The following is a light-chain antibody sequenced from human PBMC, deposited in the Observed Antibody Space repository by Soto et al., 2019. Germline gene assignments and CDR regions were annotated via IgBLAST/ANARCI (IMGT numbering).Light chain of an antibody. CDR1: QSISSY. V-gene: IGKV1-39*01. CDR3: QQIYSAPLT. J-gene: IGKJ4*01. CDR2: AAS. Sequence: DIQMTQSPSSMSASVGDRVTITCRASQSISSYLNWYQQKPGKAPKLLIYAASSLQSGVPSRFSGSGSGTDFPLTISSLQPEDFATYYCQQIYSAPLTFGGGTKVDIK.